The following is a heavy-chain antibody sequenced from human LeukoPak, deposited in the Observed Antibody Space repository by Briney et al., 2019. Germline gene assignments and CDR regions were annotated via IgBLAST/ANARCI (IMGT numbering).Heavy chain of an antibody. CDR1: GGSISSGSYY. CDR3: ARDAPRDLYYYYYYYMDV. D-gene: IGHD2-21*02. J-gene: IGHJ6*03. Sequence: PSQTLSLTCTVSGGSISSGSYYWSWIRQPAGKELEWIGRIYTSGSTNYNPSLKSRVTISVDTSKNQFSLKLSSVTAADTAVYYCARDAPRDLYYYYYYYMDVWGKGTTVTVSS. CDR2: IYTSGST. V-gene: IGHV4-61*02.